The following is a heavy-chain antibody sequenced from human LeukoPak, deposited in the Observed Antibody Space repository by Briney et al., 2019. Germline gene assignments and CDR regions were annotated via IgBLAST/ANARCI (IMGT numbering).Heavy chain of an antibody. V-gene: IGHV4-59*01. D-gene: IGHD6-13*01. J-gene: IGHJ4*02. CDR3: ARVPYSSSWYFGHFDY. Sequence: PSETLSLTCTVSGGSISSYYWSWIRQPPGKGLEWIGYIYYSGSTNYNPSLKSRVTISVDTSKNQFSLKLSSVTAADTAVYYCARVPYSSSWYFGHFDYWGQGTLVTVSS. CDR1: GGSISSYY. CDR2: IYYSGST.